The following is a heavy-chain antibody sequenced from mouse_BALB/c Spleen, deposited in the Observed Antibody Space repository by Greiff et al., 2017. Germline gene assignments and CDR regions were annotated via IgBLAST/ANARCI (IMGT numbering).Heavy chain of an antibody. D-gene: IGHD2-4*01. CDR1: GYTFTDYA. J-gene: IGHJ2*01. V-gene: IGHV1S137*01. CDR3: ARRMITTGYYAMDY. Sequence: VQLQQSGAELVRPGVSVKISCKGSGYTFTDYAMHWVKQSHAKSLEWIGVISTYYGDASYNQKFKGKATMTVDKSSSTAYMELARLTSEDSAIYYCARRMITTGYYAMDYWGQGTTLTVSS. CDR2: ISTYYGDA.